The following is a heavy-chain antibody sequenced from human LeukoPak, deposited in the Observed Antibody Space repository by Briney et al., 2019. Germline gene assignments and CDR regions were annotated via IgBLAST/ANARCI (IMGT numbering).Heavy chain of an antibody. J-gene: IGHJ4*02. Sequence: PSETLSLTCTVSGGSISSSSDYWGWFRQPPGKGLEWIGSVRYSGKTYYNPSLKNRLTMSVDTSKSQFSLKLSSVTAADTAVYFCARHYYDSSGSRRDYYFDYWGQGTLVTVSS. CDR2: VRYSGKT. CDR1: GGSISSSSDY. V-gene: IGHV4-39*01. CDR3: ARHYYDSSGSRRDYYFDY. D-gene: IGHD3-22*01.